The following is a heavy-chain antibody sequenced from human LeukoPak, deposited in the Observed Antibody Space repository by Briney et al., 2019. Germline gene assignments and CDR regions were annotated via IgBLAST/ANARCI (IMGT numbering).Heavy chain of an antibody. CDR2: INPNSGGT. D-gene: IGHD5-18*01. CDR1: GYTFTGYY. Sequence: GASVKVSSEASGYTFTGYYMHWVRQAPGQGLEWMRWINPNSGGTNYAQKFQGRVTMTRDTSISTAYMELSRLRSDDTAVYYCARTGYSYGYWWFDPWGQGTLVTVSS. CDR3: ARTGYSYGYWWFDP. J-gene: IGHJ5*02. V-gene: IGHV1-2*02.